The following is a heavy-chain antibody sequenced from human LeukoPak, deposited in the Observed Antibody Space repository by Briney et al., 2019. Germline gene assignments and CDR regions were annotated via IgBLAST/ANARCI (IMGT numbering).Heavy chain of an antibody. J-gene: IGHJ4*02. CDR3: TRIWLEGLRIPFDC. D-gene: IGHD5-12*01. Sequence: GGSLRLSCAASGFTFSSYWMTWVRQAPGKGLQWPANIKYDGSEKYYVDSVKGRFTISRDNAKNSLYLQMNSLRADDTAVYYCTRIWLEGLRIPFDCWGQGTLVTVSS. V-gene: IGHV3-7*01. CDR1: GFTFSSYW. CDR2: IKYDGSEK.